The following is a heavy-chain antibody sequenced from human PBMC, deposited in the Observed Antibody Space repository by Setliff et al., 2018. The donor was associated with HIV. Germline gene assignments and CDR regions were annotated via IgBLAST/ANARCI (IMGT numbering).Heavy chain of an antibody. CDR1: GFTFRDHF. CDR3: ARDPRSGWYLGFFDY. Sequence: GGSLRLSCAASGFTFRDHFMTWIRQAPGKGLEWISYISSSGSTTYYADSVKGRFTISRDNTKNSLYLQMNSLRAEDTAVYYCARDPRSGWYLGFFDYWGQGTLVTVSS. CDR2: ISSSGSTT. D-gene: IGHD6-19*01. J-gene: IGHJ4*02. V-gene: IGHV3-11*04.